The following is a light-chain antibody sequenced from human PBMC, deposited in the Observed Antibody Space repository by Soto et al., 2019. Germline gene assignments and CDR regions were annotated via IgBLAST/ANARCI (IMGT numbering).Light chain of an antibody. CDR2: RAS. Sequence: DIVMTQSPGSLAVPLGDGATITCKSSHNLLYSNNVNYLAWYQQRPGQPPKLLIRRASTRASGVPDRFSGAGSGTDFTLTISNLQAEDVAVYYCQQYYILPYTFGQGTRLQIK. CDR3: QQYYILPYT. CDR1: HNLLYSNNVNY. J-gene: IGKJ2*01. V-gene: IGKV4-1*01.